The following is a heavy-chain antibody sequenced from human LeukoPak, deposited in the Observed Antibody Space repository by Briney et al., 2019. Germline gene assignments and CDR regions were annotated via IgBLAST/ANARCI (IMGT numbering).Heavy chain of an antibody. CDR1: GFTFSDYA. CDR3: ARGVTSCPQGPYHVDY. CDR2: IQSNGNEK. J-gene: IGHJ4*02. D-gene: IGHD2-2*01. V-gene: IGHV3-30*02. Sequence: PGGSLRLSCAVSGFTFSDYAMHWVRQAPGKGLEWVASIQSNGNEKYSSDSLKGRFTISRDNSKNTLYLQMNTVRPEDTAVFYCARGVTSCPQGPYHVDYWGQGILITVSS.